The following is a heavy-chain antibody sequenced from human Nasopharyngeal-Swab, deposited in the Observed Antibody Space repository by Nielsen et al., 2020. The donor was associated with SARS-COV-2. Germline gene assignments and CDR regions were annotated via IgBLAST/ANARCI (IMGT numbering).Heavy chain of an antibody. CDR3: AKTPGGTPGGDAFDI. J-gene: IGHJ3*02. D-gene: IGHD4-23*01. Sequence: GESLKIFCAASGFTFSSYAMSWVRQAPGKGLEWVSAISGSGGSTYYADSVKGRFTISRDNSKDTLYLQMNSLRAEDTAVYYCAKTPGGTPGGDAFDIWGQGTMVTVSS. V-gene: IGHV3-23*01. CDR1: GFTFSSYA. CDR2: ISGSGGST.